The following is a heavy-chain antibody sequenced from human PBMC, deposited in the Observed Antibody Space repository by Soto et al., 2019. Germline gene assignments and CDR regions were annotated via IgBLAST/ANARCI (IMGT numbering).Heavy chain of an antibody. D-gene: IGHD5-12*01. V-gene: IGHV3-30-3*01. CDR3: AWTWLRAYYFDY. CDR2: ISYDGSNK. Sequence: GSLRLSCAASGFTFSSYAMHWVRQAPGKGLEWVAVISYDGSNKYYADSVKGRFTISRDNSKNTLYLQMNSLRAEDTAVYYCAWTWLRAYYFDYWGQGTLVTVSS. CDR1: GFTFSSYA. J-gene: IGHJ4*02.